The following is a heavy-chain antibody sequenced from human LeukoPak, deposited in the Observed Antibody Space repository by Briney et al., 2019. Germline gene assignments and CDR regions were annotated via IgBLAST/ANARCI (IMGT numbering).Heavy chain of an antibody. Sequence: SETLSLTCTVSGGSISSYYWCWIRQPPGKGLEWIGYIYYSGSTNYNPSLKSRVTISVDTSKNQFSLKLSSVTAADTAVYYCARSVRSQQDAFDIWGQGTMVTVSS. V-gene: IGHV4-59*01. CDR1: GGSISSYY. CDR2: IYYSGST. J-gene: IGHJ3*02. CDR3: ARSVRSQQDAFDI.